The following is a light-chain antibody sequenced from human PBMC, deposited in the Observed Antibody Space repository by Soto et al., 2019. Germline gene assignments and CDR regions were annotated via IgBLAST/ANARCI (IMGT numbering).Light chain of an antibody. V-gene: IGKV3-20*01. J-gene: IGKJ1*01. CDR3: QHYGSSPRT. CDR1: QGVSGSY. CDR2: GAS. Sequence: IVLTQYPGTLSLSPGERATLSCRASQGVSGSYLAWYQQKPGQAPRLLIYGASSRATGIPNRFSGSESGTDFTLTISRLEPEDFAVYYCQHYGSSPRTFGQGTKVEIK.